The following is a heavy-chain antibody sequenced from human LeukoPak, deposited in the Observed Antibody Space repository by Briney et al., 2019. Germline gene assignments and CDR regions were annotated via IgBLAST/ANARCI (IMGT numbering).Heavy chain of an antibody. V-gene: IGHV5-51*01. Sequence: GESLKISCKGSGYSFTSYWIGWVRQMPGKGLEWMGIIYPGDSDTRYSPSFQGQVTISADKSISTAYLQWSSLKASDTAMHYCARQMIAAAGLDAFDIWGQGTMVTVSS. CDR3: ARQMIAAAGLDAFDI. CDR1: GYSFTSYW. D-gene: IGHD6-13*01. CDR2: IYPGDSDT. J-gene: IGHJ3*02.